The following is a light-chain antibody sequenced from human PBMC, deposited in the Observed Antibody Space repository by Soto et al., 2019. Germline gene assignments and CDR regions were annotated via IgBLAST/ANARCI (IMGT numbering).Light chain of an antibody. CDR1: QAIRNE. V-gene: IGKV1-6*01. J-gene: IGKJ1*01. CDR3: LQDYNYPWT. Sequence: AIQMTQSPSSLSASVGDRVTITCRASQAIRNELGWYQQKPGKAPKLLIYAASSLQSGVPSRFSGSGSGTDLTLTISSLQPEDFATYYCLQDYNYPWTFGQGTKVEIK. CDR2: AAS.